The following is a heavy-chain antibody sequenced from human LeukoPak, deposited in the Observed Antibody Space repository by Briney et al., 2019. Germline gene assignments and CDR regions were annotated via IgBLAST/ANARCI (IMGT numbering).Heavy chain of an antibody. Sequence: GGSLRLSCTASGYTFSASAMMWVPHAPGKGPEWVSAIRGGGTRQFYADSVKGRFRISRDNSKDTLFMQMNSLRAEDTAVYYCARGPNGDYIGAFDMWGRGTMVTVSS. CDR2: IRGGGTRQ. J-gene: IGHJ3*02. V-gene: IGHV3-23*01. CDR1: GYTFSASA. CDR3: ARGPNGDYIGAFDM. D-gene: IGHD4-17*01.